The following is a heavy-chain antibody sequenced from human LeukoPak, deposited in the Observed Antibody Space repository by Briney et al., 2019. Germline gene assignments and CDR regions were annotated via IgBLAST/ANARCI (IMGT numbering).Heavy chain of an antibody. CDR1: GFTFSDYY. D-gene: IGHD3-9*01. Sequence: PGGSLRLSCAASGFTFSDYYMSWIRQAPGKGLEWVSAISGSGGSTYYADSVKGRFTISRDNSKNTLYLQVNSLRAEDTAVYYCAKPPYYDILTGYLDYWGQGTLVTVSS. CDR2: ISGSGGST. CDR3: AKPPYYDILTGYLDY. V-gene: IGHV3-23*01. J-gene: IGHJ4*02.